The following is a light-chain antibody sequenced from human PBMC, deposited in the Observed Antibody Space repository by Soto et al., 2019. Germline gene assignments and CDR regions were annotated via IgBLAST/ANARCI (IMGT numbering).Light chain of an antibody. CDR2: DVS. CDR1: SSDVGGYNY. J-gene: IGLJ1*01. Sequence: QSVLTQPRSVSWSPGQSVTISCTGTSSDVGGYNYVSCYQQHPGKAPKLMIYDVSKRPSGVPDRFSGSKSGNTASLTISGLQAADEADYYCCSYAGRYTPYVFGTGTKLTVL. V-gene: IGLV2-11*01. CDR3: CSYAGRYTPYV.